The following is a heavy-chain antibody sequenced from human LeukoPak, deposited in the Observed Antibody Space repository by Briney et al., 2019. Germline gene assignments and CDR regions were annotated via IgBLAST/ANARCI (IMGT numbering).Heavy chain of an antibody. CDR1: GFTFSSYA. V-gene: IGHV3-23*01. Sequence: GRSLRLSCAASGFTFSSYAMTWVRQAPGMGLEWVSAINGGGGNTYYADSVKGRFTISRDNSKNTLYLQMNSLRAEDTAVYYCAKDRSGSFPNWFDPWGQGTLVTVSS. D-gene: IGHD3-10*01. J-gene: IGHJ5*02. CDR3: AKDRSGSFPNWFDP. CDR2: INGGGGNT.